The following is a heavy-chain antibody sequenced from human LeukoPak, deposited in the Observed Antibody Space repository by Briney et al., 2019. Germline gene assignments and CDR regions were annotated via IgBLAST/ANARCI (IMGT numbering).Heavy chain of an antibody. J-gene: IGHJ6*02. D-gene: IGHD1-26*01. CDR3: AKDRSHGFNGRYHGMDV. Sequence: GGSLRLSCAASGFTFSDYYMTWIRQAPGKGLEWVAVMSYDEKNESYADSVKGRFTISRDNPKNTLYLQMNSLRPEDTAVYYCAKDRSHGFNGRYHGMDVWGQGTAVTVSS. CDR2: MSYDEKNE. CDR1: GFTFSDYY. V-gene: IGHV3-30*18.